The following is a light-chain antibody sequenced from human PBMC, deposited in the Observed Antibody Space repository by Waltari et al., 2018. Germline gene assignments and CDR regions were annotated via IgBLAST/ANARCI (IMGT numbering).Light chain of an antibody. CDR3: QSYDTSLSVV. V-gene: IGLV1-40*01. CDR2: GST. CDR1: GPNIGAGFA. Sequence: QSALTQAPSMSGAPGQRVTISCTGVGPNIGAGFAVHWYQQLPRAAPKLLIYGSTSRPLGVPDRFFGSTSGTSASLVIIGLQPEDEAVYYCQSYDTSLSVVFGGGTKLTVL. J-gene: IGLJ3*02.